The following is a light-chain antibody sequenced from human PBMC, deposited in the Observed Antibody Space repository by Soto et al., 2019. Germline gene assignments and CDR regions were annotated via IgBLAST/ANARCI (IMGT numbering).Light chain of an antibody. CDR2: GAS. V-gene: IGKV3D-7*01. J-gene: IGKJ3*01. Sequence: PGERVTLSCRASQSVSSSYLTWYQQKPGQAPRLLIYGASTRATSIPARFSGSGSGTDFTLTISSLQPEDFAVYYCQQDYNLPGFTFSPGTKVDIK. CDR1: QSVSSSY. CDR3: QQDYNLPGFT.